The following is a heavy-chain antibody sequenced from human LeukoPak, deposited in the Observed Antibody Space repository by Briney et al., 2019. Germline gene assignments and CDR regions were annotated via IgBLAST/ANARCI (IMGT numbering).Heavy chain of an antibody. CDR1: GFTVSTNY. Sequence: PAGGSLRLSCAASGFTVSTNYMNWVRQAPGKGLEWVSVIYNNGNTYYADSVKGRFTISRDNSKNTLYLQMNSLRAEDTAVYYCARTITMARVDIWGQGTMATVSS. D-gene: IGHD3-10*01. CDR2: IYNNGNT. V-gene: IGHV3-53*01. J-gene: IGHJ3*02. CDR3: ARTITMARVDI.